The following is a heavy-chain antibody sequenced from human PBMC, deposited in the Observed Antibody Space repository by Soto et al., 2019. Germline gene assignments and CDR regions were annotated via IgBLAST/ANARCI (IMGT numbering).Heavy chain of an antibody. D-gene: IGHD3-22*01. Sequence: QPGGSLRLSCVASGFTFDDYAIHWVRQTPGKGLEWVSGLTWNGEVLGYADSVKGRFTISRDNAKNSLYLEMNSLRPGDTALYYCVKDSESSGYLTHLDYWGQGTLVTVSS. V-gene: IGHV3-9*01. CDR3: VKDSESSGYLTHLDY. CDR1: GFTFDDYA. CDR2: LTWNGEVL. J-gene: IGHJ4*02.